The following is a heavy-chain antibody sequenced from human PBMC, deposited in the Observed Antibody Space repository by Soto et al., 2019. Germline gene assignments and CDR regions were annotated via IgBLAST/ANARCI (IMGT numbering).Heavy chain of an antibody. J-gene: IGHJ5*02. V-gene: IGHV3-23*01. CDR2: ISGSGGST. Sequence: PGGSLRLSCAASGFTFSSYAMSWVRQAPGKGLEWVSAISGSGGSTYYADSVKGRFTISRDNSKNTLYLQMNSLRAEDTAVYYCAKVLQTSRPTSSWALDPWGQGTLVTVSS. D-gene: IGHD6-6*01. CDR1: GFTFSSYA. CDR3: AKVLQTSRPTSSWALDP.